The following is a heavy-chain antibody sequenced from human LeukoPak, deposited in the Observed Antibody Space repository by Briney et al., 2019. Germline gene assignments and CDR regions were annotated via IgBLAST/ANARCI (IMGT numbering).Heavy chain of an antibody. D-gene: IGHD1-26*01. CDR1: GFTFSSYG. CDR2: ISYDGSNK. CDR3: AEGRSGSHV. Sequence: GRSLRLSCAASGFTFSSYGMHWVRQAPGKGLEWVAVISYDGSNKYYADSVKGRFTISRDNSKNTLYLQMNSLRAEDTAVYYCAEGRSGSHVWGQGTMVTVSS. J-gene: IGHJ3*01. V-gene: IGHV3-30*18.